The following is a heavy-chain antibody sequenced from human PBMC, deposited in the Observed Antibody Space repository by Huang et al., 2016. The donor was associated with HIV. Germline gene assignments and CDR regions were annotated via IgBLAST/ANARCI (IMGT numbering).Heavy chain of an antibody. CDR3: ARGRAAGTSDAFDI. V-gene: IGHV6-1*01. Sequence: QVQLQQSGPGLVKPSQTVSLTCAISGDSVSSNSAAWYWIRQSPSRGLEWLGRTYYRSKWYNDYAVSMKGRITINPDTPRNQFSLQLNSVTPEDTAVYYCARGRAAGTSDAFDIWGQGTMVTVSS. CDR1: GDSVSSNSAA. CDR2: TYYRSKWYN. D-gene: IGHD6-13*01. J-gene: IGHJ3*02.